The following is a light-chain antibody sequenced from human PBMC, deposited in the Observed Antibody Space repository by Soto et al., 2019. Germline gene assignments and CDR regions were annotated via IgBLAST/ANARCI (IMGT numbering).Light chain of an antibody. CDR1: QSISSR. Sequence: DIQMTQSPSTLSSYVGDRVTITCRASQSISSRLAWYQQKPGKAPKLLIYDASRLESGVPSRFSCSGSGTEFTLTISSLQPDDFSTYYCQQHNSYSRYTFGQGTKLEIK. CDR3: QQHNSYSRYT. V-gene: IGKV1-5*01. CDR2: DAS. J-gene: IGKJ2*01.